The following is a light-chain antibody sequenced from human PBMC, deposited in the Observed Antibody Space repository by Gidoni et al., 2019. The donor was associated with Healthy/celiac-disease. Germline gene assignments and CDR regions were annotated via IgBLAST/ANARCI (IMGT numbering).Light chain of an antibody. CDR2: DAS. J-gene: IGKJ4*01. V-gene: IGKV3-11*01. Sequence: EIVLTQSPATLSLSPGERATLSCRASQSVSSYLAWYQQKPGQAPRLLIYDASNRATGIPARVSGSGSGTDFTITISSLEPEDFAVYYWQQRSNWPLTCGGGTKVEIK. CDR1: QSVSSY. CDR3: QQRSNWPLT.